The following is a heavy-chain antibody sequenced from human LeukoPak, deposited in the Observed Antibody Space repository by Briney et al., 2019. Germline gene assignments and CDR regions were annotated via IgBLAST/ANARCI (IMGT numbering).Heavy chain of an antibody. CDR3: ARFPRYSYGLDY. Sequence: PGGSLRLSCAASAFTFSDYYMSWIRQAPGRGLEWVSYISSSGNTIYYADSVKGRFTISRDNAKNSLYLQMNSLRAEDTAVYYCARFPRYSYGLDYWGQGTLVTVSS. J-gene: IGHJ4*02. D-gene: IGHD5-18*01. V-gene: IGHV3-11*01. CDR1: AFTFSDYY. CDR2: ISSSGNTI.